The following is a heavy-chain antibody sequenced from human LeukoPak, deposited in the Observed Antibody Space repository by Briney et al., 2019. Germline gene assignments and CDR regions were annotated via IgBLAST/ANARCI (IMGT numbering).Heavy chain of an antibody. CDR2: IHLSDGTT. Sequence: EASVKVSCKASGYTFTSYYMHWVQQAPGQGLEWMGIIHLSDGTTSYAQKFQGRVTMTRDTSTSTVYMELTSLRSEDTAVYYCARSASGWHYFDYWGQGTLVTVSS. CDR3: ARSASGWHYFDY. V-gene: IGHV1-46*01. J-gene: IGHJ4*02. CDR1: GYTFTSYY. D-gene: IGHD6-19*01.